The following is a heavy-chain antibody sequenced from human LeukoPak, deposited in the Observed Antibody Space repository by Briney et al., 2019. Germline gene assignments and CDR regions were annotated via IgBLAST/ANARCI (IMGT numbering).Heavy chain of an antibody. V-gene: IGHV3-53*01. J-gene: IGHJ4*02. CDR3: AREGKGSSGYYSYYFDY. CDR1: VFTVSSNY. CDR2: IYSGGST. Sequence: GGSLRLSCAASVFTVSSNYMSWVRQAPGKGLEWVSVIYSGGSTYYVDSVKGRFTISRDNSKNTLYLQMNSLRAEDTAVYYCAREGKGSSGYYSYYFDYWGQGTLVTVSS. D-gene: IGHD3-22*01.